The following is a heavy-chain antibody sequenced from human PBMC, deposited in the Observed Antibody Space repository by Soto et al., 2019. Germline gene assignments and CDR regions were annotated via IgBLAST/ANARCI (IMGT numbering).Heavy chain of an antibody. CDR1: GFTFGSYA. J-gene: IGHJ1*01. D-gene: IGHD3-16*01. CDR2: INGGGGST. Sequence: GGSLRLSCAGSGFTFGSYAMSWVRQAPGKGLEWVSIINGGGGSTYYAESVKGRFTISRDNSKNTLYLQMNSLRAEDTAVYSCAKDGLGAEWGQGTLVTVSS. V-gene: IGHV3-23*01. CDR3: AKDGLGAE.